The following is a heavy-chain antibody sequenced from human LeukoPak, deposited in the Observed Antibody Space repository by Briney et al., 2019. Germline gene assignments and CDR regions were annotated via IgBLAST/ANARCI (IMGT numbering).Heavy chain of an antibody. V-gene: IGHV4-59*01. J-gene: IGHJ5*02. CDR2: IYYSGST. CDR3: ARGRSGPYDFWSGYQYNWFDP. Sequence: GSLRLSCAASGFTFSDYYMSWIRQPPGKGLEWIGYIYYSGSTNYNPSLKSRVTISVDTSKNQFSLKLSSVTAADTAVYYCARGRSGPYDFWSGYQYNWFDPWGQGTLVTVSS. CDR1: GFTFSDYY. D-gene: IGHD3-3*01.